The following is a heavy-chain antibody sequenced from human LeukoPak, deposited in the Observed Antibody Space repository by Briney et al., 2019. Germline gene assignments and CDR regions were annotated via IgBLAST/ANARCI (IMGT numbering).Heavy chain of an antibody. Sequence: ASVKVSCKASGYTFTGYYMHWVRQAPGQNLEWMGWSSTYNGDRKSAQKFQGRVTMTTDTPTSTAYMELRSLRSDDTAMYYCARDRSGSLVAFDFWGPGTMVTVSS. J-gene: IGHJ3*01. CDR1: GYTFTGYY. V-gene: IGHV1-18*04. D-gene: IGHD3-10*01. CDR3: ARDRSGSLVAFDF. CDR2: SSTYNGDR.